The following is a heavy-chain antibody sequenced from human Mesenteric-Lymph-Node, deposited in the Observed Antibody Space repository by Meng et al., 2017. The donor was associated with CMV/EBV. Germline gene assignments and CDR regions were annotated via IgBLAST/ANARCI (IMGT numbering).Heavy chain of an antibody. CDR2: IRYDGSIK. J-gene: IGHJ4*02. D-gene: IGHD6-13*01. Sequence: GGSLRLSCAASGFTFTSYGMHWVRQAPGMGLEWVAFIRYDGSIKYYADSVKGRFTISRDDSKNTLYLQTNSLRAEDTALYYCAKDRGGSSWYYFDYWGQGTLVTVSS. V-gene: IGHV3-30*02. CDR3: AKDRGGSSWYYFDY. CDR1: GFTFTSYG.